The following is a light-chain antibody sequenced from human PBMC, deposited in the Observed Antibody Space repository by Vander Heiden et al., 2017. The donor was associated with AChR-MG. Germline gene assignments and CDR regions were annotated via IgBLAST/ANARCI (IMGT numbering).Light chain of an antibody. CDR1: QSVSSY. Sequence: EIVLTQSPVTLSLSPGERATLSCRASQSVSSYLAWYQQKPGQAPRLLIYDASNRATGIPARFSGSGSGTDFTLSISSREPEDFAVYYCQQRANWPWTFGQGTKVEIK. J-gene: IGKJ1*01. CDR3: QQRANWPWT. V-gene: IGKV3-11*01. CDR2: DAS.